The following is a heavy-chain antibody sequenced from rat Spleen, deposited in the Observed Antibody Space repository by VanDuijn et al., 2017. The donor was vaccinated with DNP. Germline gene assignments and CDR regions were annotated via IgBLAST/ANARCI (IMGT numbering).Heavy chain of an antibody. J-gene: IGHJ1*01. D-gene: IGHD4-3*01. CDR1: GYSITNNY. CDR3: ARQNIVRDWFFDF. V-gene: IGHV3-1*01. CDR2: ITYSGAT. Sequence: EVQLQESGPGLVKPSQSLSLTCSVTGYSITNNYWGWVRKFPGNKMEWVGHITYSGATSYNPSLRSRISITRDTSKNQFFLHLNSVTTEDTATYYCARQNIVRDWFFDFWGPGTMVTVSS.